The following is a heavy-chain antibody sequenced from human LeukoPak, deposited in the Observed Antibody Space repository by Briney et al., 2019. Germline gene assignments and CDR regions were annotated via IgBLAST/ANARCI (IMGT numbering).Heavy chain of an antibody. V-gene: IGHV3-21*01. CDR1: GFTFSSYS. CDR2: ISSSSSYI. J-gene: IGHJ4*02. D-gene: IGHD6-19*01. CDR3: ARDSGIAVACILDY. Sequence: GGSLRLSCAASGFTFSSYSMNWVRQAPGKGLEWVSSISSSSSYIYYADSVKGRFTISRDNAKNSLYLQMNSLRAEDTAVYYCARDSGIAVACILDYWGRGTLVTVSS.